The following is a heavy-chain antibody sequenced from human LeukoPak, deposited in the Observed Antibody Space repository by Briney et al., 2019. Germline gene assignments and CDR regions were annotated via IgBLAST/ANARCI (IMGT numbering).Heavy chain of an antibody. J-gene: IGHJ3*02. CDR2: ISPKSGGT. Sequence: ASVKVSCKASGYIFIDFYMHWVRQAPGQGLEWMGWISPKSGGTNYAQKFKGRLTVTRDTSISTAYMELNWLTSDDTALYYCARGRVRCSGGNCYSYAFDIWGQGTMVTASS. CDR1: GYIFIDFY. CDR3: ARGRVRCSGGNCYSYAFDI. D-gene: IGHD2-15*01. V-gene: IGHV1-2*02.